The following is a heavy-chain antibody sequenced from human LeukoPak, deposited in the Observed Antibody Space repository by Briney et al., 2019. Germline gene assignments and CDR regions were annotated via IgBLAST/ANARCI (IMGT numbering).Heavy chain of an antibody. V-gene: IGHV1-69*01. D-gene: IGHD3-22*01. Sequence: GASVTVSCTASGGTFSSYAISWVRQAPGQGLEWMGGIIPIFGTANYAQKFQGRVTITADESTSTAYMELSSLRSEDTAVYYCYVNYDSSGRNSDYWGQGTLVTVSS. CDR3: YVNYDSSGRNSDY. J-gene: IGHJ4*02. CDR2: IIPIFGTA. CDR1: GGTFSSYA.